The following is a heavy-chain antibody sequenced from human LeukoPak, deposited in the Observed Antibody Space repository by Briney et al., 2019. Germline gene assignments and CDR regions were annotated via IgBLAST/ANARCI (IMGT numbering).Heavy chain of an antibody. D-gene: IGHD3-16*01. V-gene: IGHV3-23*01. CDR3: AKDWSAYSGPYYFDY. CDR1: GFTFSSYA. J-gene: IGHJ4*02. CDR2: ISGSGGST. Sequence: GGSLRLACAASGFTFSSYAMSWVRQAPGKGLEWVSAISGSGGSTYYADSVKGRFTISRDNSKNTLYLQMNSLRAEDTAVYYCAKDWSAYSGPYYFDYCGQGTLVTVSS.